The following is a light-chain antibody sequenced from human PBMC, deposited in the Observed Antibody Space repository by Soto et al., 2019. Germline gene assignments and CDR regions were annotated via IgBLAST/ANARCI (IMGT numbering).Light chain of an antibody. CDR3: AAWDDSLNSWV. CDR1: TSNIGSNA. V-gene: IGLV1-36*01. J-gene: IGLJ3*02. CDR2: FDD. Sequence: QSVLAQPPSVSEALRQGVTISCSGRTSNIGSNAVNWYQQLPGKAPKLLIYFDDQVPSGVSDRFSGSKSGTSASLTISGLQSEDEADYYCAAWDDSLNSWVFGGGTQLTVL.